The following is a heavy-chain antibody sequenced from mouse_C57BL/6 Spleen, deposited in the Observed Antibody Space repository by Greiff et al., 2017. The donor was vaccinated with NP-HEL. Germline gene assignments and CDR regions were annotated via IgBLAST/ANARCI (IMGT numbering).Heavy chain of an antibody. CDR2: ISSGGSYT. J-gene: IGHJ2*01. CDR1: GFTFSSYG. D-gene: IGHD2-2*01. Sequence: EVKVVESGGDLVKPGGSLKLSCAASGFTFSSYGMSWVRQTPDKRLEWVATISSGGSYTYYPDSVKGRFTISRDNAKNTLYLQMSSLKSEDTAMYYCARMAGYDNYFDYWGQGTTLTVSS. V-gene: IGHV5-6*01. CDR3: ARMAGYDNYFDY.